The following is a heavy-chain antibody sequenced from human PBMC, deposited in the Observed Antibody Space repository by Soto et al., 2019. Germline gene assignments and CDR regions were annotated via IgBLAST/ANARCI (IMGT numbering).Heavy chain of an antibody. V-gene: IGHV3-49*05. D-gene: IGHD3-9*01. CDR1: GFTFGDYA. CDR2: IRSKAYGGTT. Sequence: EVQLVESGGGLVKPGRSLRLSCTASGFTFGDYAMSWFRQAPGKGLEWVGFIRSKAYGGTTEYAASVKGRFTISRDDSKCIPYLHTYSLKTEGSAVYYCTRGHDIYYYCGMDVCRQGTTVTVCS. J-gene: IGHJ6*02. CDR3: TRGHDIYYYCGMDV.